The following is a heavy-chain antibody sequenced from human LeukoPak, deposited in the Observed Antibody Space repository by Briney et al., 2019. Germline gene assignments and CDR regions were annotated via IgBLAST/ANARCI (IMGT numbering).Heavy chain of an antibody. CDR1: GYTFTVKF. CDR2: ISAYNGNT. CDR3: ARGAADY. D-gene: IGHD6-13*01. V-gene: IGHV1-18*01. J-gene: IGHJ4*02. Sequence: ASVKVSCKTSGYTFTVKFLHWLRQAPGQGLEWMGWISAYNGNTNYAQKLQGRVTMTTDTSTSTAYMELRSLRSDDTAVYYCARGAADYWGQGTLVTVSS.